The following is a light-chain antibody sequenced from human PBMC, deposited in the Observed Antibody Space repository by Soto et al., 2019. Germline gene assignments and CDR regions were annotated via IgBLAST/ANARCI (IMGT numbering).Light chain of an antibody. V-gene: IGLV1-40*01. CDR3: QSYDSSLSGWV. CDR2: GNS. Sequence: QSVLTQPTSVSGAPGQRVTISCTGSSSNIGAGYDVHWYQQLPGTAPKLLIYGNSNRTSGVPDRFSGSKSGTSASLAITGLQAEDEADYYCQSYDSSLSGWVFGGGTKLTVL. CDR1: SSNIGAGYD. J-gene: IGLJ3*02.